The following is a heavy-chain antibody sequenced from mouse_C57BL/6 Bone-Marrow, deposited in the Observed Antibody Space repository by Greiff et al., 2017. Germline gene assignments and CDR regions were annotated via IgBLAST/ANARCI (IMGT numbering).Heavy chain of an antibody. V-gene: IGHV1-9*01. D-gene: IGHD1-1*01. Sequence: VQLQQSGAELMKPGASVKLSCTATGYTFTGYCIEWVKQRPGHGLEWIGKILPGSGGTKYNEKFKGKATFTADTSSNTAYMQLSSLTTEDSAISDGARCSLRLGDYWGQGTTLTVSS. J-gene: IGHJ2*01. CDR1: GYTFTGYC. CDR3: ARCSLRLGDY. CDR2: ILPGSGGT.